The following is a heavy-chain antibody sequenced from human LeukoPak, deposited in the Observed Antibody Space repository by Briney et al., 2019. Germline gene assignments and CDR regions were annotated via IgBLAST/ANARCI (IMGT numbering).Heavy chain of an antibody. J-gene: IGHJ4*02. CDR1: GGSISTGTYY. CDR3: ARQDLWEYSSVWYYFDY. Sequence: SETLSLTCIVSGGSISTGTYYWGWIRQPPGKGLEWIGSIYYSGSTYYNPSLKSRVTISVDTSKNQFSLKLSSVTAADTAGYYYARQDLWEYSSVWYYFDYWGQGTLVTVSS. CDR2: IYYSGST. V-gene: IGHV4-39*01. D-gene: IGHD6-19*01.